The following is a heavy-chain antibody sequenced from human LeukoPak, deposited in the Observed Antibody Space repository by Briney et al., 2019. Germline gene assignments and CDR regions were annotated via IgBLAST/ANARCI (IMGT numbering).Heavy chain of an antibody. CDR3: ARRGSGWHNGLYYFDY. CDR2: FSYSGST. Sequence: PSETLSLTCTVSGASISSYFWSWIRQPPGKGLEWIGYFSYSGSTNYNPSLKSRVTISVDTSKNQFSLKLSSVTTADTAVYYCARRGSGWHNGLYYFDYWGQEPWSPSPQ. V-gene: IGHV4-59*01. CDR1: GASISSYF. J-gene: IGHJ4*01. D-gene: IGHD1-26*01.